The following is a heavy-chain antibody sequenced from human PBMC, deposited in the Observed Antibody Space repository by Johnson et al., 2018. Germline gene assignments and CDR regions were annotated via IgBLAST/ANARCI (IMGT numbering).Heavy chain of an antibody. CDR1: GFTFGDYA. CDR3: TRDPGYCSGASCSFDY. CDR2: IRSKPYGGTT. V-gene: IGHV3-49*05. Sequence: EVQLVESGGGLVKPGRSLRLSCRASGFTFGDYAMSWFRQAPGKGLEWVGFIRSKPYGGTTEYAASVRGRFTISRDDSKSIAYLQMNSLKTEDTAVYYCTRDPGYCSGASCSFDYWGQGTLVTVSS. J-gene: IGHJ4*02. D-gene: IGHD2-15*01.